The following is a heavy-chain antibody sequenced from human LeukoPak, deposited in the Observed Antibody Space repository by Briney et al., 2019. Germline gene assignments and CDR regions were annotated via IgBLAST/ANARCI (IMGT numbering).Heavy chain of an antibody. V-gene: IGHV1-2*02. CDR2: IDPKNGDT. J-gene: IGHJ1*01. CDR1: GYPYSDYY. Sequence: ASVKDSCKTSGYPYSDYYIHWIRQASGQGLESMGWIDPKNGDTKYAQRSQGRLTISMDTSIDTVYMELSSLRYDDTAVYYCARLSALWGQGTLVTVSS. CDR3: ARLSAL.